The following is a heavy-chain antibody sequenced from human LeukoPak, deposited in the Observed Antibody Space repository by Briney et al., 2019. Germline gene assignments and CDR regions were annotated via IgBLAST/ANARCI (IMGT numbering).Heavy chain of an antibody. CDR3: ARDPSGYFNY. Sequence: SETLSLTCTVSGGSVSSGSYYWSWIRQPPGKGLEWIGYVYNSGSTNYNPSLKSRVTISGDTSKNRFSLKLGSVTPADTAKYYCARDPSGYFNYWGQGILVTVSS. CDR2: VYNSGST. J-gene: IGHJ4*02. D-gene: IGHD3-22*01. CDR1: GGSVSSGSYY. V-gene: IGHV4-61*01.